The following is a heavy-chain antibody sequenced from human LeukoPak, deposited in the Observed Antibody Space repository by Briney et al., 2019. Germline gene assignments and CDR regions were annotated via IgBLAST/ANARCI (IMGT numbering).Heavy chain of an antibody. CDR3: ARQNTAMANAFDI. CDR1: GGSISSYY. D-gene: IGHD5-18*01. CDR2: IYYSGST. Sequence: SETLSLTCTVSGGSISSYYWSWIRQPPGKGLEWIGYIYYSGSTNYNPSLKGRVTISVDTSKNQFSLKLSSVTAADTAVYYCARQNTAMANAFDIWGQGTMVTVSS. J-gene: IGHJ3*02. V-gene: IGHV4-59*08.